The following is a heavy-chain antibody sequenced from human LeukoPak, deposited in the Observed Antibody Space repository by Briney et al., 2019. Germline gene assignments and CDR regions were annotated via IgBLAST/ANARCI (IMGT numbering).Heavy chain of an antibody. V-gene: IGHV4-59*01. CDR3: ARGHFEYYDFWSGYYMGLWFDP. Sequence: SETLSLTCTVSGGSISSYYWSWIRQPPGKGLEWIGYIYYSGSTNYNPSLKSRVTMSVDTSKNQFSLKLSSVTAADTAVYYCARGHFEYYDFWSGYYMGLWFDPWGQGTLVTVSS. CDR1: GGSISSYY. J-gene: IGHJ5*02. D-gene: IGHD3-3*01. CDR2: IYYSGST.